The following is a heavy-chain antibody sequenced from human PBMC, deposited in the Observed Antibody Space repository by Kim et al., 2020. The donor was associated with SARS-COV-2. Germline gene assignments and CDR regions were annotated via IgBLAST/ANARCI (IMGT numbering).Heavy chain of an antibody. V-gene: IGHV5-51*01. D-gene: IGHD2-2*01. CDR2: DT. J-gene: IGHJ4*02. CDR3: ARRSSTFFDY. Sequence: DTGTSPSFHGQVTISADKSISTAYLQWSSLKASDTAMYYCARRSSTFFDYWGQGTLVTVSS.